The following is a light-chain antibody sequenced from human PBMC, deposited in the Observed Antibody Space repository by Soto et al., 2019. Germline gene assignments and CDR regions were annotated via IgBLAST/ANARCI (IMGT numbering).Light chain of an antibody. J-gene: IGKJ5*01. CDR3: MQGPHWPLT. Sequence: VVMTQSPLSLPVTLGQPASISCRSSQSLVYSDGNTYLNWFQQRPGQSPRRLIYKISDRDSGVPDRFSGSGSGTDFTLKIRRVDAEPAGVYYCMQGPHWPLTFGQGTRLEIK. CDR1: QSLVYSDGNTY. V-gene: IGKV2-30*01. CDR2: KIS.